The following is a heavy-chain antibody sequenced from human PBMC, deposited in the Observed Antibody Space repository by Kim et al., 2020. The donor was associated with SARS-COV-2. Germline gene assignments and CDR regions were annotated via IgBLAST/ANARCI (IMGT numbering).Heavy chain of an antibody. J-gene: IGHJ4*02. CDR3: AKRLGPTTPNFDY. Sequence: GGSLRLSCAASGFTFSGYGMSWVRQAPGKGLEWVSAVSDTGADRNYANSVKGRFTISRDNSKNTLYLQMNSLRDEDTAVYYCAKRLGPTTPNFDYLGQGTLVTVSS. CDR2: VSDTGADR. V-gene: IGHV3-23*01. CDR1: GFTFSGYG. D-gene: IGHD1-26*01.